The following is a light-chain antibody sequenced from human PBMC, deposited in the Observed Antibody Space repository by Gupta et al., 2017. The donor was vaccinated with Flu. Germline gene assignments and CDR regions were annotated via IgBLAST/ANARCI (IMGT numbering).Light chain of an antibody. CDR3: SSYTSSSTLYV. CDR2: EVS. V-gene: IGLV2-14*01. CDR1: SSDIGGYNY. J-gene: IGLJ1*01. Sequence: QLALTHSDSVSVSPGQSIAIACTGISSDIGGYNYVSWYQQHPGKAPKLIIYEVSNRPSGISNRFSGSKSENTASLTISGLQAEDEADYYCSSYTSSSTLYVFGTGTKLTVL.